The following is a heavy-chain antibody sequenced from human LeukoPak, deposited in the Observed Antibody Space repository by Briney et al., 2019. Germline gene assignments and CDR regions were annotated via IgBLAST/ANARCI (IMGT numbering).Heavy chain of an antibody. CDR1: GFTFSSYA. CDR3: AKDVGFFVSLMFDY. CDR2: ISGSGGST. Sequence: GGCLRLSCAASGFTFSSYAMSSVRQAPGKGLEWVSAISGSGGSTYYADSVKGRFTISRDNSKNTLYLQMNSLRAEDTAVYYCAKDVGFFVSLMFDYWGQGTLVTVSS. J-gene: IGHJ4*02. V-gene: IGHV3-23*01. D-gene: IGHD3-16*01.